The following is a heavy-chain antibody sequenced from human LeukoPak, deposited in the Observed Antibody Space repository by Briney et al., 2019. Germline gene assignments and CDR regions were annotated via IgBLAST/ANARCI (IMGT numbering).Heavy chain of an antibody. J-gene: IGHJ4*02. D-gene: IGHD3-16*01. V-gene: IGHV4-4*07. CDR3: ARDPAHDDVWGYYFDS. CDR2: IYTSGST. Sequence: PSETLSLTCTVSGGSISSYYWSWIRQPAGKGLEWIGRIYTSGSTSYNPSLKSRVTMSVDTSKNQFSLKVSSVTAADTAVYYCARDPAHDDVWGYYFDSLGQGTLVTVSS. CDR1: GGSISSYY.